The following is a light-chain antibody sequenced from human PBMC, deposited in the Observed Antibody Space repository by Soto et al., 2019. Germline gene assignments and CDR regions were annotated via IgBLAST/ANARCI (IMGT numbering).Light chain of an antibody. V-gene: IGKV3-20*01. CDR3: QQYGSSPFN. Sequence: EVVLTQSPGTLSLSPGERATLFCRASQSVSNSYLAWYQQKPGQAPRLLIYGASTRATGIPDRFSGSGSGTDFTLTISRLEPEDFAVYYCQQYGSSPFNFGPGTKVDIK. J-gene: IGKJ3*01. CDR2: GAS. CDR1: QSVSNSY.